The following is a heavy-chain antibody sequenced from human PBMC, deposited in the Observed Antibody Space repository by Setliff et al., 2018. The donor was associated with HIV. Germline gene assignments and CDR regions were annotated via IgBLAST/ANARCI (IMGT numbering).Heavy chain of an antibody. V-gene: IGHV4-4*07. CDR3: ARGGSYDTFDY. J-gene: IGHJ4*02. CDR1: GGSITSSY. D-gene: IGHD3-22*01. CDR2: IYTSGST. Sequence: SETLSLTCTVSGGSITSSYWSWIRQPAGKGLEWIGRIYTSGSTNYNPSLKSRVTMSIDTSKKRFSLKLASVTAADTAVHYCARGGSYDTFDYWGQGTLVTVSS.